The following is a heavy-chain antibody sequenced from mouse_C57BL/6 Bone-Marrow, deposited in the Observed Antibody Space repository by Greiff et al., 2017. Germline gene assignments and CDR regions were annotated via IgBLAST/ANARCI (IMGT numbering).Heavy chain of an antibody. V-gene: IGHV1-81*01. CDR2: IYPRSGNT. CDR1: GYTFTSYG. Sequence: QVQLKQSGAELARPGASVKLSCKASGYTFTSYGISWVKQRTGQGLEWIGEIYPRSGNTYYNEKFKGKATLTADKSSSTAYMELRSLTSEDAAVYFCARASYYYGKDAMDYWGQGTSVTVSS. J-gene: IGHJ4*01. D-gene: IGHD1-1*01. CDR3: ARASYYYGKDAMDY.